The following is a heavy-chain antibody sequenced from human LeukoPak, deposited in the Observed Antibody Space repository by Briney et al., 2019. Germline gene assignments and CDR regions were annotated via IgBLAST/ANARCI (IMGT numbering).Heavy chain of an antibody. V-gene: IGHV3-30*04. D-gene: IGHD3-22*01. Sequence: GGSLRLSCAASGFTFSSYAMHWVRQAPGKGLEWVAVISYDGSNKYYADSVKGRFTISRDNSKNTLYLQMNSLRAEDTAVYYCAKVSEIVVVFDYWGQGTLVTVSS. CDR2: ISYDGSNK. CDR1: GFTFSSYA. CDR3: AKVSEIVVVFDY. J-gene: IGHJ4*02.